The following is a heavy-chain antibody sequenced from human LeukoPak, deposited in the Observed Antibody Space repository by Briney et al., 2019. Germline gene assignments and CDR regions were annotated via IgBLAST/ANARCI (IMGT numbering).Heavy chain of an antibody. V-gene: IGHV5-51*01. J-gene: IGHJ4*02. CDR2: IYPGDSDT. CDR1: GYSFTSYW. Sequence: GESLKISCKGSGYSFTSYWIGWVRQMPGKGLEWMGIIYPGDSDTRYSPSFQGQVTISADKSISTAYLQWSSLKASDTAMYYCARLREDYYDSSGYYIFDYWGQGTLVTVSS. D-gene: IGHD3-22*01. CDR3: ARLREDYYDSSGYYIFDY.